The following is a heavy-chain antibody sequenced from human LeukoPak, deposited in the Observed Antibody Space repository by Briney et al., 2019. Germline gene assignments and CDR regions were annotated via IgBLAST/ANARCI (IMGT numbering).Heavy chain of an antibody. CDR2: ISGAGVSA. Sequence: PGGSLRVSCAASAFSISGYALSWARQAPGKGLEWVSSISGAGVSANYADSVRGRFTISRDNSKKTVYLQMSSLRAEDTAIYYCATSEIAPYYFDNWGQGTQVTVSS. J-gene: IGHJ4*02. D-gene: IGHD3-16*01. CDR3: ATSEIAPYYFDN. CDR1: AFSISGYA. V-gene: IGHV3-23*01.